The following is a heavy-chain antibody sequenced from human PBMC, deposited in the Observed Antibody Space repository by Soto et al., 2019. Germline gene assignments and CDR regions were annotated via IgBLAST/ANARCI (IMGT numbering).Heavy chain of an antibody. J-gene: IGHJ4*02. V-gene: IGHV3-23*01. CDR3: ARHYGSGSNYFDY. Sequence: EVQLLESGGDLVQPGGSLRLSCAASGFTFSTYVMSWVRQAPGKGLKWVSGITSDGTTFYADSLKGHFTISRDNSKNTVFLQMTSLRAEDTAVYYCARHYGSGSNYFDYWGQGILVTVSS. CDR1: GFTFSTYV. D-gene: IGHD3-10*01. CDR2: ITSDGTT.